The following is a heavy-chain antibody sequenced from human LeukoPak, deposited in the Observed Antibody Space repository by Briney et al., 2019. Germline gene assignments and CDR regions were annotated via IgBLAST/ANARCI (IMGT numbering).Heavy chain of an antibody. CDR1: GYNFDRYG. CDR3: ATLGPLCSSSSCYSKNWFDP. CDR2: ISAYNGNT. J-gene: IGHJ5*02. D-gene: IGHD2-2*01. Sequence: ASVKVSCKGSGYNFDRYGVNWVRQAPGQGLEWMGWISAYNGNTNYAQKLQGRVTMTTDTSTSTAYMELSSLRSEDTAVYYCATLGPLCSSSSCYSKNWFDPWGQGTLVTVSS. V-gene: IGHV1-18*04.